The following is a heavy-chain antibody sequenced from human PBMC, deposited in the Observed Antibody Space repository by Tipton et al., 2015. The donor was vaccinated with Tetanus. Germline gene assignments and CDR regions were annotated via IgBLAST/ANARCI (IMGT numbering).Heavy chain of an antibody. D-gene: IGHD6-13*01. CDR1: GYIFSGYY. Sequence: QLVQSGAEVKKPGASVKVSCKASGYIFSGYYLHWVRQAPGQGLEYMGWINPNSGVTNYAQKFQGRLTMTRDTSISTAYMELSILRSDDTAVYYCATSTRIIAAAASPYASDIWGQGTMVSVSS. CDR2: INPNSGVT. CDR3: ATSTRIIAAAASPYASDI. J-gene: IGHJ3*02. V-gene: IGHV1-2*02.